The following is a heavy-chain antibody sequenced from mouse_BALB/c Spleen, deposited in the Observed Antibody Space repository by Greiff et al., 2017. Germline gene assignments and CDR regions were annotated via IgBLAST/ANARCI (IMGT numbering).Heavy chain of an antibody. CDR2: INPYDDGT. CDR1: GYTFTSYV. D-gene: IGHD2-4*01. J-gene: IGHJ4*01. CDR3: ARLDYDDAMDY. Sequence: VQLQQSGPELVKPGASVKMSCKASGYTFTSYVMHWVEQKPGQGLEWIGYINPYDDGTKYNEKFKGKATLTSDKSSSKAYMEISSLTSDDSAVYYCARLDYDDAMDYWGQGTSVTVSS. V-gene: IGHV1-14*01.